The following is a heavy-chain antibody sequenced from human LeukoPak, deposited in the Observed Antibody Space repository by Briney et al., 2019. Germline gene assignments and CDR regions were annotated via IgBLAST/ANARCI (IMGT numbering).Heavy chain of an antibody. CDR1: GGSISSSSYY. V-gene: IGHV4-39*01. CDR2: IYYSGST. D-gene: IGHD3-22*01. J-gene: IGHJ4*02. Sequence: SETLSLTCTVSGGSISSSSYYWGWIRQPPGKGLEWIGSIYYSGSTYYNPSLKSRVTISGDTSKNQFSLKLSSVTAADTAVYYCARALERYYYDSSGYYAHFDYWGQGTLVTVSS. CDR3: ARALERYYYDSSGYYAHFDY.